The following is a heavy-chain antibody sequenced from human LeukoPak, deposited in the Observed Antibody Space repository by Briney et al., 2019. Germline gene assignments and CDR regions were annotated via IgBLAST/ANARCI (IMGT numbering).Heavy chain of an antibody. J-gene: IGHJ6*02. CDR2: FDPEDGET. CDR1: GYTLTELS. V-gene: IGHV1-24*01. CDR3: GTALRYYYYGMDV. Sequence: ASVKVSCKVSGYTLTELSMHWVRQAPGKGLEWMGGFDPEDGETIYAQKFRGRVTMTEDTSTDTAYMELSSLRSEDTAVYYCGTALRYYYYGMDVWGQGTTVTVSS.